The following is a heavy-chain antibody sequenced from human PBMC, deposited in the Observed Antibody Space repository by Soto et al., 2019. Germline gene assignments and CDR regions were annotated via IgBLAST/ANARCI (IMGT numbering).Heavy chain of an antibody. CDR3: ASSPCSGGSCYSVRWFAP. CDR1: GGTFSSYA. CDR2: IIPIFGTA. J-gene: IGHJ5*02. Sequence: QVQLVQSGAEVKKPGSSVKVSCKASGGTFSSYAISWVRQAPGQGLEWMGGIIPIFGTANYAQKFQGRVTITADESTSTXXMELSSLRSEDTAVYYCASSPCSGGSCYSVRWFAPWGQGTLVTVSS. V-gene: IGHV1-69*12. D-gene: IGHD2-15*01.